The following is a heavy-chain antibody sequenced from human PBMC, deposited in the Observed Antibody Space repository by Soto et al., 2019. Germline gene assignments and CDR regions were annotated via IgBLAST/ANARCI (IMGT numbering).Heavy chain of an antibody. V-gene: IGHV3-30-3*01. CDR1: GFTFSSDA. CDR2: ISYDGNNK. D-gene: IGHD2-15*01. Sequence: QVQLVESGGGVVQPGRSLRLSCAASGFTFSSDAMYWVRQAPGKGLEWVAVISYDGNNKYYADSVKGRFTISRDNSKNTLYRQMNSLRDEDTAVYYCARAGCDGGSCYTLVGLRHGMDVWGQGTTVTVSS. CDR3: ARAGCDGGSCYTLVGLRHGMDV. J-gene: IGHJ6*02.